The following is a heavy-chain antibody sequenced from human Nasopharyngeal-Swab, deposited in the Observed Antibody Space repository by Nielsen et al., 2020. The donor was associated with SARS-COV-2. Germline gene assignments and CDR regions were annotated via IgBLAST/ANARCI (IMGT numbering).Heavy chain of an antibody. CDR2: IIPIFGTA. Sequence: WVRQAPGQGLEWMGGIIPIFGTANYAQKFQGRVTITADKSTSTAYMELSSLRSEDTAVYYCASPYCSSTSCRLSYYHGMDVWGQGTTVTVSS. D-gene: IGHD2-2*01. CDR3: ASPYCSSTSCRLSYYHGMDV. J-gene: IGHJ6*02. V-gene: IGHV1-69*06.